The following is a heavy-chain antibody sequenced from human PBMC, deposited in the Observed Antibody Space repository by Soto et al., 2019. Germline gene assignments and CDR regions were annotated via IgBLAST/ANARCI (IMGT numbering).Heavy chain of an antibody. V-gene: IGHV4-34*01. Sequence: SETLSLTCAVYGGSFSGYYWSWIRQPPGKGLEWIGEINHSGSTNYNPSLKSRVTISVDTSKNQFSLKLSSVTAADTAVYYCAKKDIVVVPAAGGSWFDPWGQGTLVTVSS. CDR3: AKKDIVVVPAAGGSWFDP. CDR1: GGSFSGYY. J-gene: IGHJ5*02. CDR2: INHSGST. D-gene: IGHD2-2*01.